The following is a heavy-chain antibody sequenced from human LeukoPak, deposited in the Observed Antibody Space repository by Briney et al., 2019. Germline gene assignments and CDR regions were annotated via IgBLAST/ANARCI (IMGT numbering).Heavy chain of an antibody. D-gene: IGHD6-19*01. CDR3: ARARPAVDQTGFGY. Sequence: ASVKVSCKASGYTFTGYYMHWVRQAPGQGLEWMGWINPNSGGTNYAQKFQGRVTMTRDTSISTAYMELSRLRSDDTAVYYCARARPAVDQTGFGYWGQGTQVTVSS. V-gene: IGHV1-2*02. CDR1: GYTFTGYY. CDR2: INPNSGGT. J-gene: IGHJ4*02.